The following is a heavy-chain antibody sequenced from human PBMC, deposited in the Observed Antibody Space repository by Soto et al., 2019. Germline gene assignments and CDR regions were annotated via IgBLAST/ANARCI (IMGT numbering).Heavy chain of an antibody. Sequence: GGSLRLSCAASGFNLSGYEMHWARQAPGKGLEWVSYISNSGTTIYDADSVKERFTISRDNAKNSLYLQMNSLRAEDTAVYYCARWHDSSGYSYYYYGMDVWGQGTTVTVSS. CDR1: GFNLSGYE. V-gene: IGHV3-48*03. CDR3: ARWHDSSGYSYYYYGMDV. J-gene: IGHJ6*02. D-gene: IGHD3-22*01. CDR2: ISNSGTTI.